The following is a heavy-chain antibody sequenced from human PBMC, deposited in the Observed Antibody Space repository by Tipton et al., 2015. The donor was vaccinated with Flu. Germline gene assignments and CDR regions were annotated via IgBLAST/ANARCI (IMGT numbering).Heavy chain of an antibody. CDR1: GFIFNDYT. CDR2: ISGDGGST. V-gene: IGHV3-43*02. J-gene: IGHJ4*02. Sequence: SLRLSCAASGFIFNDYTMHWVRQAPGKGLEWVSLISGDGGSTYYADSVKGRFTISGDNSKNSLYLQMNSLSTEDTALYYCAKDGGDYDFWSGYYPNSWGQGTLVTVSS. CDR3: AKDGGDYDFWSGYYPNS. D-gene: IGHD3-3*01.